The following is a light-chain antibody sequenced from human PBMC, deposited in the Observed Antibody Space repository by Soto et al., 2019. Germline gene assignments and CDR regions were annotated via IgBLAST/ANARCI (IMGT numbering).Light chain of an antibody. CDR1: SSDIGSYNY. Sequence: QSVLTQPASVSGSPGQSITISCTGTSSDIGSYNYVAWYQQFPGKTPKLIIYEVRNRPSGVSFRFSGSKSGNTASLTISGLQAEDEADYYCCSYVGSSTYVFGTGTKVTVL. CDR2: EVR. V-gene: IGLV2-23*02. J-gene: IGLJ1*01. CDR3: CSYVGSSTYV.